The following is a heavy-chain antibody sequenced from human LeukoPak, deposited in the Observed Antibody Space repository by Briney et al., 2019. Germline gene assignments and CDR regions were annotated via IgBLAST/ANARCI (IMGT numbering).Heavy chain of an antibody. CDR2: IIPIFGTA. CDR3: ARVHPRLNAFDI. Sequence: ASVKVSCKASGGTFSSYAISWVRQAPGQGLEWMGGIIPIFGTANYAQKFQGRVTITADESTSTAYMELSSLRSEDTAVYYCARVHPRLNAFDIWGQGTMVTVSS. CDR1: GGTFSSYA. V-gene: IGHV1-69*01. J-gene: IGHJ3*02.